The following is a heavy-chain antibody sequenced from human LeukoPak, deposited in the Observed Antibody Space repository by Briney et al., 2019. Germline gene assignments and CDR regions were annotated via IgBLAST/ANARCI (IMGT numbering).Heavy chain of an antibody. CDR3: ASMEWLLYSCPLY. CDR2: IYYSGST. D-gene: IGHD3-3*01. CDR1: GGSISSSSYY. Sequence: SETLSLTCTVSGGSISSSSYYWGWIRQPPGKGLEWIGSIYYSGSTYYNPSLKSRVTISVDTSKNQFSLKLSSVTAADTAEYYCASMEWLLYSCPLYWGQGTLVTVSS. J-gene: IGHJ4*02. V-gene: IGHV4-39*01.